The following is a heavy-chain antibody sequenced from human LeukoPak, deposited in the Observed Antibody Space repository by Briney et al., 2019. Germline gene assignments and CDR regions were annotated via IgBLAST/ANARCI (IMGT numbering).Heavy chain of an antibody. CDR2: ITGSDDRT. D-gene: IGHD3-3*01. Sequence: GGSLRLSCAASGFTFSSAAMSWVRQAPGKGLEWVSTITGSDDRTHYADSVRGRFTISRDNSKNTLYLQMNSLRAEDTAVYYSSKDQAFGGVIQSPFDPWGQGTLVTVST. J-gene: IGHJ5*02. CDR1: GFTFSSAA. V-gene: IGHV3-23*01. CDR3: SKDQAFGGVIQSPFDP.